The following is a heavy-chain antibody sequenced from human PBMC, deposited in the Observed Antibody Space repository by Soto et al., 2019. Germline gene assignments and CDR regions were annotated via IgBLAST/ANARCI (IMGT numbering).Heavy chain of an antibody. D-gene: IGHD3-22*01. CDR1: GYTFTSYD. CDR2: IVVGSGNT. Sequence: ASVKVSCKASGYTFTSYDINWVRQARGQRLEWIGWIVVGSGNTNYAQKFQERVTITRDMSTSTAYMELSSLRSEDTAVYYCAADGPDYYDSSGYCWGQGTLVTVSS. J-gene: IGHJ4*02. CDR3: AADGPDYYDSSGYC. V-gene: IGHV1-58*02.